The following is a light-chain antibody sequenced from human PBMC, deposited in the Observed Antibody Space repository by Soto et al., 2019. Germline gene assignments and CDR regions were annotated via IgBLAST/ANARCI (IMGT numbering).Light chain of an antibody. V-gene: IGLV2-14*01. CDR3: TSYRSTSTRYV. J-gene: IGLJ1*01. CDR1: SSDVGGYNY. CDR2: EVS. Sequence: ALTQPASVSGSPGQSITISCTGTSSDVGGYNYVSWYQQNPGKAPKLMIYEVSNRPSGVSNRFSGSKSGNTASLTISGLQAEDEADYYCTSYRSTSTRYVFGTGTKVTVL.